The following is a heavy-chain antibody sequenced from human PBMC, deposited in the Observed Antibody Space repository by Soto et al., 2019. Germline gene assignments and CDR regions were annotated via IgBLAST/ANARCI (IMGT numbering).Heavy chain of an antibody. V-gene: IGHV3-15*01. Sequence: GSLRLSCAASGFTFSNAWISWVRQAPGKGLEWVGRIKSKTDGGTTDYAAPVKGRFTISRDDSKNTLYLQMNSLKPEDTAVYYCTTDPIVVVPAAIGGYYYYYMDVWGKGTTVTVSS. CDR3: TTDPIVVVPAAIGGYYYYYMDV. D-gene: IGHD2-2*02. J-gene: IGHJ6*03. CDR1: GFTFSNAW. CDR2: IKSKTDGGTT.